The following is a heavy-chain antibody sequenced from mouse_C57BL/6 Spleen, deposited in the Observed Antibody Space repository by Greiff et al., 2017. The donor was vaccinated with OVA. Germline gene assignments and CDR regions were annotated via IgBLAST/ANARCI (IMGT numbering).Heavy chain of an antibody. CDR1: GFTFSSYA. J-gene: IGHJ3*01. V-gene: IGHV5-9-1*02. CDR2: ISSGGDYI. Sequence: EVKLVESGEGLVKPGGSLKLSCAASGFTFSSYAMSWVRQTPEKRLEWVAYISSGGDYIYYADTVKGRFTISRDNARNTLYLQMSSLKSEDTAMYYCTREGDYYGSTFCAYGGQGTLVTVSA. D-gene: IGHD1-1*01. CDR3: TREGDYYGSTFCAY.